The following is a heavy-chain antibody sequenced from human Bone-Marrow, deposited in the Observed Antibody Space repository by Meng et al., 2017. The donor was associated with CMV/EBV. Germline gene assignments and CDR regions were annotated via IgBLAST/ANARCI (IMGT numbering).Heavy chain of an antibody. CDR1: GGSISSGDYY. V-gene: IGHV4-30-4*08. CDR2: IYYSGST. J-gene: IGHJ4*02. Sequence: LRLSCTVSGGSISSGDYYWSWIRQPPGKSLEWIGYIYYSGSTYYNPSLKSRVTISVDTSKNQFSLKLSSVTAADTAVYYCARGRNYPYWGQGTLVTVSS. D-gene: IGHD3-10*01. CDR3: ARGRNYPY.